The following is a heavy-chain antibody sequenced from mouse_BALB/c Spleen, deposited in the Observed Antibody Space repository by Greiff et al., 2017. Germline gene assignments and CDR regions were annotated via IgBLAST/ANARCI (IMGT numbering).Heavy chain of an antibody. V-gene: IGHV1S126*01. CDR3: ARWGYGNPSWFAY. CDR1: GYSFTSYW. Sequence: QVQLQQSGPQLVRPGASVKISCKASGYSFTSYWMHWVKQRPGQGLEWIGMIDPSDSETRLNQKFKDKATLTVDKSSSTAYMQLSSPTSEDSAVYYCARWGYGNPSWFAYWGQGTLVTVSA. CDR2: IDPSDSET. J-gene: IGHJ3*01. D-gene: IGHD2-10*02.